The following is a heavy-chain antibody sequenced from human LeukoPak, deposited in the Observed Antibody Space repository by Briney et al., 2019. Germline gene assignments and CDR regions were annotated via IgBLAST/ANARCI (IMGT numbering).Heavy chain of an antibody. V-gene: IGHV1-69*04. Sequence: SVKVSCKASGGTFSSYAISWVRQAPGQGLEWMGRIIPILGIANYAQKFQGRVTITADKSTSTAYMELSSLRSEDTAVYYCARDYYYDSSGYFNWFDPWGQGTLVTVSS. J-gene: IGHJ5*02. CDR1: GGTFSSYA. D-gene: IGHD3-22*01. CDR2: IIPILGIA. CDR3: ARDYYYDSSGYFNWFDP.